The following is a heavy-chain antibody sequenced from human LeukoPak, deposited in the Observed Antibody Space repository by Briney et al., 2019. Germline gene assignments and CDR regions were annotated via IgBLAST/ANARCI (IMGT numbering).Heavy chain of an antibody. V-gene: IGHV5-51*01. CDR3: ARQTTVTTADY. CDR2: IYPGDSGT. Sequence: GGSLKISCKSSGYSFTSYWIDWVRQMPGKGLEWMGIIYPGDSGTRYSPSFQGQVTISADKSISTAYLQWSSLKASDTAMYYCARQTTVTTADYWGQGTLVTVSS. CDR1: GYSFTSYW. D-gene: IGHD4-17*01. J-gene: IGHJ4*02.